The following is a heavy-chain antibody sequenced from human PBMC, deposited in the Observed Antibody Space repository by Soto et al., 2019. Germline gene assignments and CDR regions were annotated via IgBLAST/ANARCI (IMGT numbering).Heavy chain of an antibody. V-gene: IGHV3-15*01. CDR3: TTDAFSYGSGSDAFDI. CDR2: IKSKTDGGTT. CDR1: GFTFSNAW. D-gene: IGHD3-10*01. Sequence: LSLTCAASGFTFSNAWMSWVRQAPGKGLEWVGRIKSKTDGGTTDYAAPVKGRFTISRDDSKNTLYLQMNSLKTEDTDVYYCTTDAFSYGSGSDAFDIWGQGTMVTVSS. J-gene: IGHJ3*02.